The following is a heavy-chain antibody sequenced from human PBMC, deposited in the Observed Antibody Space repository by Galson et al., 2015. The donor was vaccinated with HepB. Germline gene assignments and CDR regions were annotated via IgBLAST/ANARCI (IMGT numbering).Heavy chain of an antibody. CDR3: ARDWYYDRSGYYNGPEYNWFDP. V-gene: IGHV1-18*04. Sequence: SVKVSCKASGYTFTSYGVSWVRQAPGQGLEWMGWISAYNRNTNYAQKFQGRVTITTDTSTSTAYMELRSLRSDDTAVYYCARDWYYDRSGYYNGPEYNWFDPWGQGTLVTVSS. CDR2: ISAYNRNT. J-gene: IGHJ5*02. CDR1: GYTFTSYG. D-gene: IGHD3-22*01.